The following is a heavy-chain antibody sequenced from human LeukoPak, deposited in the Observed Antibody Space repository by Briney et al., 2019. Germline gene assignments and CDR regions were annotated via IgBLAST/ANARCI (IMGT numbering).Heavy chain of an antibody. D-gene: IGHD4-17*01. CDR1: GGSISSYY. V-gene: IGHV4-59*01. Sequence: PSETLSLTCTVSGGSISSYYWSWIRQPPGKGLGWSGYIYYSGSTNYNPSLKSRVTISVDTSKNQFSLKLSSVTAADTAVYYCARARDYDPPAFYYYYMDVWGKGTTVTVSS. CDR3: ARARDYDPPAFYYYYMDV. J-gene: IGHJ6*03. CDR2: IYYSGST.